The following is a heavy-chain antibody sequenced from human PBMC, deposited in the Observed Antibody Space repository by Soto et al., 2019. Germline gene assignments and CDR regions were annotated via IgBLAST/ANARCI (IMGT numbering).Heavy chain of an antibody. D-gene: IGHD3-10*01. CDR2: IRSKAYGGTT. V-gene: IGHV3-49*03. Sequence: GGSLRLSCTASGFTFGDYAMSWFRQAPGKGLEWVGFIRSKAYGGTTEYAASVKGRFTISRDDSKSIAYLQMNSLKTEDTAVYYCTSNYYGSGTDPSYYYYGMDVWGQGTTVTVSS. CDR1: GFTFGDYA. J-gene: IGHJ6*02. CDR3: TSNYYGSGTDPSYYYYGMDV.